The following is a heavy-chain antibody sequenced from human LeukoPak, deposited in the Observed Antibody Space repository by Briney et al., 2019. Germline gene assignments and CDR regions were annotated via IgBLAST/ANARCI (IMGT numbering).Heavy chain of an antibody. CDR1: GGSFSGYY. J-gene: IGHJ4*02. CDR2: INHSGST. V-gene: IGHV4-34*01. D-gene: IGHD1-26*01. Sequence: SETLSLTCAVYGGSFSGYYWSWIRQPPGKGLEWIGEINHSGSTNYNPSLKSRVTISVDTSKNQFSLKLSSVTAADTAVYYCARGPLTAPRDSGSYFFDYWGQGTLVTASS. CDR3: ARGPLTAPRDSGSYFFDY.